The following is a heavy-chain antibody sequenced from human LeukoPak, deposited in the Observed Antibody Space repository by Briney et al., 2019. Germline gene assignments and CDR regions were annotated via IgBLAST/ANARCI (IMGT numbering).Heavy chain of an antibody. J-gene: IGHJ6*03. V-gene: IGHV4-34*01. D-gene: IGHD3-22*01. Sequence: PSETLSLTCAVYGGSFSGYYWSWIRQPPGKRLEWIGNMYYSGSTYYNPSIKSRVTISVDTSKNHFSLKLSSVTAADTAVYYCARVSSDSSGYYYYYYYYMDVWGKGTTVTVSS. CDR3: ARVSSDSSGYYYYYYYYMDV. CDR2: MYYSGST. CDR1: GGSFSGYY.